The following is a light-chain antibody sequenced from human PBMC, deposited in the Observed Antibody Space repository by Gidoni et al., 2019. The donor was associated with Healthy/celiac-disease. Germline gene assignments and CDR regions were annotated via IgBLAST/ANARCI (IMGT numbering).Light chain of an antibody. CDR3: QQRSNWPPN. J-gene: IGKJ4*01. V-gene: IGKV3-11*01. Sequence: ESVLTQSPATLSLSPGERATLSCRASQSVSSYLAWYQQKPGQAPRLLIYDASNRATGIPARFSGSGSGTDFTLTISSLEPEDFAVYYCQQRSNWPPNFGGGTKVEIK. CDR2: DAS. CDR1: QSVSSY.